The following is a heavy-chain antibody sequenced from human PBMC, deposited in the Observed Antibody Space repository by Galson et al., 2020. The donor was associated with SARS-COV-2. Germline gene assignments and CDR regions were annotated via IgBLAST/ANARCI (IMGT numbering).Heavy chain of an antibody. CDR1: GGTFSSYD. CDR2: IIPIFGTA. J-gene: IGHJ3*02. V-gene: IGHV1-69*06. D-gene: IGHD3-22*01. Sequence: SVKVSCKASGGTFSSYDISWVRQAPGQGLEWMGGIIPIFGTANYAQKFQGRVTITADKSTSTAYMELSSLRSEDTAVYYCARTSDYYDKDLDAFDIWGQGTMVTVSS. CDR3: ARTSDYYDKDLDAFDI.